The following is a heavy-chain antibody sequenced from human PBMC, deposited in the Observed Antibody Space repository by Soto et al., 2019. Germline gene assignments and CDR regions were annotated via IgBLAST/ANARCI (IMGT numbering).Heavy chain of an antibody. D-gene: IGHD2-15*01. CDR3: ARAFVVVVVAATSPDFYYYGMDV. CDR1: GYNFTNYG. Sequence: QFQLVQSGAEVKKPGASVKVSCKASGYNFTNYGISWVRQAPGQGLEWMGWISAYNGYTNYAQKLQGRVSMTTDTSTSTAYMELRSLRSDDTAVYYCARAFVVVVVAATSPDFYYYGMDVWGQGSTVTVSS. V-gene: IGHV1-18*04. J-gene: IGHJ6*02. CDR2: ISAYNGYT.